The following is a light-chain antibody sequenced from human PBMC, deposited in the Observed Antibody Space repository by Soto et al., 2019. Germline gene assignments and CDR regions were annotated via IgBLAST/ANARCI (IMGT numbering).Light chain of an antibody. V-gene: IGKV1-5*03. J-gene: IGKJ1*01. CDR1: QTISSW. CDR2: KAS. Sequence: DIQMTQSPSTLSGSVGDRDTITCRASQTISSWLAWYQQKPGKAPKLPIYKASTVKSGVPSRFSGSGSGTEFTLTISSLQPDDFATYYCQHYNSYSEAFGQGTKVELK. CDR3: QHYNSYSEA.